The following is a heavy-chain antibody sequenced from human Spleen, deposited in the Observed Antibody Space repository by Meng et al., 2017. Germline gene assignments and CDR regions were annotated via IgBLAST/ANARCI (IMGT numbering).Heavy chain of an antibody. J-gene: IGHJ4*02. D-gene: IGHD4-11*01. CDR3: ARGPTTMAHDFDY. CDR1: GGSFSDYY. Sequence: QVPLQQWGAGLLKPSEALSLTCAVYGGSFSDYYWSWIRQPPGKGLDWIGEINHSGSTNYNPSLKSRVTISVDTSKNQFSLKLSSVTAADTAVYYCARGPTTMAHDFDYWGQGTLVTVSS. V-gene: IGHV4-34*01. CDR2: INHSGST.